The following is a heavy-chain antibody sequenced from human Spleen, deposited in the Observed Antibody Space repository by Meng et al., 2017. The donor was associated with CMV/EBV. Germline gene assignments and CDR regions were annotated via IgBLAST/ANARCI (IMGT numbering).Heavy chain of an antibody. V-gene: IGHV1-2*02. CDR1: GYIFSSLS. J-gene: IGHJ4*02. Sequence: QVQLVQSGAEVKKPGASVKVSCKTSGYIFSSLSISWVRQAPGQGLEWMGWINPNSGGTNYAQKFQGRVTMTRDTSISTAYMELSRLRSDDTAVYYCARDGRYFDYWGQGTLVTVSS. D-gene: IGHD1-26*01. CDR2: INPNSGGT. CDR3: ARDGRYFDY.